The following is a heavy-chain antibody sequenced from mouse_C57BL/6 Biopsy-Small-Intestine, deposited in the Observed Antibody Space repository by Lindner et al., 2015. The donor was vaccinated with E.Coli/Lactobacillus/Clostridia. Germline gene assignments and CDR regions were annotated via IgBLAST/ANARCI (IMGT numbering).Heavy chain of an antibody. CDR2: IIPMFGNT. CDR1: GGTFSTYA. J-gene: IGHJ1*01. Sequence: SVKVSCKASGGTFSTYAINWVRQAPGQGLEWMGRIIPMFGNTDYAQRFQGRVTITVDKSTNTAYMELTSLKSEDTAVYYCARGGTSTNGRGAGSTNCYPSSCGMDVWGQGTTVTVSS. D-gene: IGHD1-1*01. CDR3: ARGGTSTNGRGAGSTNCYPSSCGMDV. V-gene: IGHV1-74*01.